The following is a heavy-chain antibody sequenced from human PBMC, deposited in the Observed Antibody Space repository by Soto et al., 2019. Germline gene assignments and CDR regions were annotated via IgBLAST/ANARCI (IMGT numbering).Heavy chain of an antibody. Sequence: GESLKISCKGSGYSFASHWVAWVRQMPEKGLEWIGTIYPGDSDTKYSPAFRGQVTISADTSVSTAYLQWRSLEATDSAIYYCARYSGSYWHYLDFWGQGTLVTVSS. D-gene: IGHD1-26*01. J-gene: IGHJ4*02. CDR2: IYPGDSDT. V-gene: IGHV5-51*01. CDR1: GYSFASHW. CDR3: ARYSGSYWHYLDF.